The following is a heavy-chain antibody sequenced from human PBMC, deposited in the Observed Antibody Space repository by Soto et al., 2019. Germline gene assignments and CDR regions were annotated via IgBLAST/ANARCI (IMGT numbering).Heavy chain of an antibody. Sequence: GESLKISCKGSGYSFASHWVAWVRQMPEKGLEWIGTIYPGDSDTKYSPAFRGQVTISADTSVSTAYLQWRSLEATDSAIYYCARYSGSYWHYLDFWGQGTLVTVSS. D-gene: IGHD1-26*01. J-gene: IGHJ4*02. CDR2: IYPGDSDT. V-gene: IGHV5-51*01. CDR1: GYSFASHW. CDR3: ARYSGSYWHYLDF.